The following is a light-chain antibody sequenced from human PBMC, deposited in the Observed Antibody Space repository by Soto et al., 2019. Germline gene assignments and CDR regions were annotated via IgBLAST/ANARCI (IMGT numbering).Light chain of an antibody. CDR1: SGHSSYA. Sequence: QSVLTQSPCASASLGASVKVTCTLSSGHSSYAIAWHQQQPEKGPRYLMKVNSDGSHSKGDGIPDRFSGSSSGAERYLTISSLQSEDEADYYCQTWGTGIWVFGGGTKVTVL. J-gene: IGLJ3*02. CDR2: VNSDGSH. V-gene: IGLV4-69*01. CDR3: QTWGTGIWV.